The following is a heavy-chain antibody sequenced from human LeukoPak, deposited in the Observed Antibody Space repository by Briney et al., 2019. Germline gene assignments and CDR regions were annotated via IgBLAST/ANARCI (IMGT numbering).Heavy chain of an antibody. V-gene: IGHV3-7*01. Sequence: GGSLRLSCAASGFTFSSYWMSWVRQAPGKGLEWVANIKQDGSEKYYVDSVKGRFTVSRDNAKNSLYLQMNSLRAEDTAVYYCAREQSMVRGVTSFDYWGQGTLVTVSS. CDR3: AREQSMVRGVTSFDY. CDR1: GFTFSSYW. J-gene: IGHJ4*02. CDR2: IKQDGSEK. D-gene: IGHD3-10*01.